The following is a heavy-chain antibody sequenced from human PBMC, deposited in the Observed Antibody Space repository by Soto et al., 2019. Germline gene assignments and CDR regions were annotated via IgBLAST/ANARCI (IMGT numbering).Heavy chain of an antibody. CDR2: ISGSGGST. CDR3: AKDYGLVVPAAIRDYFDY. V-gene: IGHV3-23*01. J-gene: IGHJ4*02. Sequence: GGSLRLSCAASGFTFSSYAMSWVRQAPGKGLEWVSAISGSGGSTYYADSVKGRFTISRDNSKNTLYLQMNSLRAEDTAVYYCAKDYGLVVPAAIRDYFDYWGQGTLVTVS. D-gene: IGHD2-2*02. CDR1: GFTFSSYA.